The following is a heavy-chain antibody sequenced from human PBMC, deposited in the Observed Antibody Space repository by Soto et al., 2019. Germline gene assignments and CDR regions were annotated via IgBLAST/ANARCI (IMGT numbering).Heavy chain of an antibody. CDR3: ARAPLHLGELSLAPELVDYYYYMDV. J-gene: IGHJ6*03. CDR1: GGTFSSYT. V-gene: IGHV1-69*02. D-gene: IGHD3-16*02. CDR2: IIPILGIA. Sequence: ASVKVSCKASGGTFSSYTISWVRQAPGQGLEWMGRIIPILGIANYAQKFQGRVTITADKSTRTAYMGLGSLRSEDTAVYYCARAPLHLGELSLAPELVDYYYYMDVWGKGTTVTVSS.